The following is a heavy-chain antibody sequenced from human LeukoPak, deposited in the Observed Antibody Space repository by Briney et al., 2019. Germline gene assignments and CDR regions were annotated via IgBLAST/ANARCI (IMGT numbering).Heavy chain of an antibody. V-gene: IGHV3-23*01. J-gene: IGHJ5*02. Sequence: GGSLRLSCAASGFPFSNHAMSWVRQPPGKGLEWVSAISNGNTYYADSVRGRFTISRDDSKNMVYLQMNSLRVEDTARYYCVREAGYCASVCLKSYWFDPWGQGTLVTVSS. D-gene: IGHD2-21*02. CDR3: VREAGYCASVCLKSYWFDP. CDR2: ISNGNT. CDR1: GFPFSNHA.